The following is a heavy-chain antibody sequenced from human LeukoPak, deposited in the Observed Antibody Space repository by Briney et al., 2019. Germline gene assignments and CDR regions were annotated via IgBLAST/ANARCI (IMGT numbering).Heavy chain of an antibody. J-gene: IGHJ5*02. V-gene: IGHV3-21*01. CDR1: GFTFSSYS. CDR3: ARDIPPGNWNEGNWFDP. D-gene: IGHD1-20*01. Sequence: PGGSLRLSCAASGFTFSSYSMNWVRQAPGKGLEWVSSISSSSSYIYYADSVKGRFTISRDNAKNSLYLQMNSLRAEDTAVYYCARDIPPGNWNEGNWFDPWGQGTLVTVSS. CDR2: ISSSSSYI.